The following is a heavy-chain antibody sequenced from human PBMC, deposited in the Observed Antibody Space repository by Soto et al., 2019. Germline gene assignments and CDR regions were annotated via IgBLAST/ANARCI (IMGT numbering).Heavy chain of an antibody. CDR3: ARHDRTASWFDP. V-gene: IGHV4-39*01. Sequence: ETLSLTCTVSGGSISSSSYYWGWIRQPPGKGLEWIGSIYYSGSTYYNPSLKSRVTISVDTSKNQFSLKLSSVTAADTAVYYCARHDRTASWFDPWGQGTLVTVSS. D-gene: IGHD1-1*01. J-gene: IGHJ5*02. CDR1: GGSISSSSYY. CDR2: IYYSGST.